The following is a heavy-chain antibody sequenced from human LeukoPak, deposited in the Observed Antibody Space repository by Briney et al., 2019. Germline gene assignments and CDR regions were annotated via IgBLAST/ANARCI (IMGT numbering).Heavy chain of an antibody. Sequence: GSLRLSCAASGFTFRDYYMSWIRQPPGKGLEWIGEIYHSGSTNYNSSLKSRVTISIDKSKNQFSLKLSSVTAADTAVYYCASSAGGYSGYDHPKDYYYYGMDVWGKGTTVTVSS. CDR3: ASSAGGYSGYDHPKDYYYYGMDV. CDR1: GFTFRDYY. CDR2: IYHSGST. D-gene: IGHD5-12*01. V-gene: IGHV4-34*01. J-gene: IGHJ6*04.